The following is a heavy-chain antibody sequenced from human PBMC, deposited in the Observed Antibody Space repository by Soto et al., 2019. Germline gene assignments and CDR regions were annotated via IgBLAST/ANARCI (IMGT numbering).Heavy chain of an antibody. CDR3: ARGVSAGVDY. CDR2: MQPSNGRT. Sequence: ASVKVSCKASGYSFTSLDINWVRQTAGRGLEWMGWMQPSNGRTGYAQKFQGRVTMTRDTSINTAYMELTTLTSDDTAFYYCARGVSAGVDYWGQGTLVTVSS. D-gene: IGHD1-26*01. V-gene: IGHV1-8*01. CDR1: GYSFTSLD. J-gene: IGHJ4*02.